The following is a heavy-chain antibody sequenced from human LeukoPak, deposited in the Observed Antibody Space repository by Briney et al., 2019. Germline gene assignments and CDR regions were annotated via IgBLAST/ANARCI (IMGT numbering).Heavy chain of an antibody. CDR2: IRSDGRT. J-gene: IGHJ4*01. CDR3: ARHQPSGTFPLDY. Sequence: SETLSLTCTVSGVSINGYFWSWFRQPPGKGLEWIAYIRSDGRTLSNPSLRSRVTVSLETSENRFLLNLNSVTAADTAMYFCARHQPSGTFPLDYWGRGTLVTVSS. V-gene: IGHV4-59*08. CDR1: GVSINGYF. D-gene: IGHD3-10*01.